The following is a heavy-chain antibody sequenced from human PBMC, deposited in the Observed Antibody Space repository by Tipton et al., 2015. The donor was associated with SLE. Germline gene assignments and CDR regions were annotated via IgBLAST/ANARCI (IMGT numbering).Heavy chain of an antibody. CDR2: ISAYNGNT. V-gene: IGHV1-18*01. CDR1: GYSFADYD. CDR3: ALWVVTHGPHYLDY. D-gene: IGHD4-23*01. Sequence: QLVQSGAEVRKPGASVRVSCKTSGYSFADYDITWVRQAPGQRLEWMGWISAYNGNTNYAQNLQGRVSMTTDTSTTTAYMELRNLSSDDTAVYYCALWVVTHGPHYLDYWGQGTLVTVSS. J-gene: IGHJ4*02.